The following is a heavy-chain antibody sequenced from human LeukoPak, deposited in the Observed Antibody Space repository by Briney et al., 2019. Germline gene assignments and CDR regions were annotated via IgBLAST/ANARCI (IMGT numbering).Heavy chain of an antibody. CDR1: GLTVSIYT. CDR2: ISYDGTNK. CDR3: ARAVGDCSGGSCYSELDY. Sequence: PGGSLRLSCAASGLTVSIYTMHWVRQASGKGLEWVALISYDGTNKYYADSVKGRFTISRDNSKNTLYLQMNSLRAEDTAVYYCARAVGDCSGGSCYSELDYWGQGALVTVSS. J-gene: IGHJ4*02. D-gene: IGHD2-15*01. V-gene: IGHV3-30*01.